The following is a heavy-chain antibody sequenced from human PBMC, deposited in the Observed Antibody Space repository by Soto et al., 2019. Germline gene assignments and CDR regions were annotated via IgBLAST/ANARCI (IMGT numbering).Heavy chain of an antibody. CDR1: GFTFPDYW. D-gene: IGHD3-10*01. CDR2: IKQDEGEK. CDR3: ARVGITVSSDYYYAMDV. V-gene: IGHV3-7*03. J-gene: IGHJ6*02. Sequence: EVQLVESGGGVVQPGGSLRLSCAASGFTFPDYWMSWVRQAPGKGLEWVANIKQDEGEKFYVDSVKGRFIISRDNARNLPYLQMNSLRLEDTALYYCARVGITVSSDYYYAMDVWGQGTTVTVSS.